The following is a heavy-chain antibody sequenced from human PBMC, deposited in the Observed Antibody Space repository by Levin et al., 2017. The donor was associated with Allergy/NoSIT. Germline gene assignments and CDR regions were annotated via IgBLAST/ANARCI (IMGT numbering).Heavy chain of an antibody. CDR1: GGSFSGYY. CDR3: ARGNYDFWSGYSRSGYMDV. J-gene: IGHJ6*03. CDR2: INHSGST. Sequence: SQTLSLTCAVYGGSFSGYYWSWIRQPPGKGLEWIGEINHSGSTNYNPSLKSRVTISVDTSKNQFSLKLSSVTAADTAVYYCARGNYDFWSGYSRSGYMDVWGKGTTVTVSS. D-gene: IGHD3-3*01. V-gene: IGHV4-34*01.